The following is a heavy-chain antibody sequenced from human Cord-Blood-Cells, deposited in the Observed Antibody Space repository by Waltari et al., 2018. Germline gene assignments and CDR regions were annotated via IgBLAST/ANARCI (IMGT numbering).Heavy chain of an antibody. V-gene: IGHV4-59*11. CDR1: GGSISSHY. D-gene: IGHD7-27*01. CDR2: IYYSGST. CDR3: ARDQGTGRAFDI. Sequence: QVQLQESGPGLVKPSETLSLTCTVSGGSISSHYWSWIRQPPGKGLEWIGYIYYSGSTNYNPSLKSRVTISVDTSKNQFSLKLSSVTAADTAVYYCARDQGTGRAFDIWGQGTMVTVSS. J-gene: IGHJ3*02.